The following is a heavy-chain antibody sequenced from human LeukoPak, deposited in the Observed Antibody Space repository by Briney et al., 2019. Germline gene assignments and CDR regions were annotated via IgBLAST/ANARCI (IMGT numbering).Heavy chain of an antibody. Sequence: PGGSLRLSCAASGFTFSSYGMHWVRQAPGKGLEWVAVIWYDGSNKYYADSVKGRFTISRDNSKNTLYLQMDSLRAEDTAVYYCARVWQWLGLDNWGQGTLVTVSS. D-gene: IGHD6-19*01. CDR3: ARVWQWLGLDN. V-gene: IGHV3-33*01. CDR1: GFTFSSYG. CDR2: IWYDGSNK. J-gene: IGHJ4*02.